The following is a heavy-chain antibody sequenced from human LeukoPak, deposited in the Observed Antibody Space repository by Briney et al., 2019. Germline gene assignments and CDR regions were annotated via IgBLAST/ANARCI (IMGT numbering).Heavy chain of an antibody. V-gene: IGHV1-58*02. CDR2: IVVASGNT. J-gene: IGHJ6*02. D-gene: IGHD6-19*01. CDR1: GFTFTSSA. CDR3: AADSRQSGWYDYYGMDV. Sequence: ASVKVSCKASGFTFTSSAMRWVRQARGQRLEWIGWIVVASGNTNYAQKFQERVTITRDMSTSTAYMELSSLRSEDTAVYYCAADSRQSGWYDYYGMDVWGQGTTVTVSS.